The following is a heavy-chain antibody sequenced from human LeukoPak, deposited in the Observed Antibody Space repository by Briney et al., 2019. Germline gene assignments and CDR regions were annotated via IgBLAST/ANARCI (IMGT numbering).Heavy chain of an antibody. CDR3: APLSVDTAMVPSDVFD. J-gene: IGHJ4*02. D-gene: IGHD5-18*01. V-gene: IGHV4-39*07. CDR1: GGSISSSSYY. CDR2: IYYSGST. Sequence: SETLSLTCTVSGGSISSSSYYWGWIRQPPGKGLEWIGSIYYSGSTYYNPSLKSRVTISVDTSKNQFSLKLSSVTAADTAVYYCAPLSVDTAMVPSDVFDWGQGTLVTVSS.